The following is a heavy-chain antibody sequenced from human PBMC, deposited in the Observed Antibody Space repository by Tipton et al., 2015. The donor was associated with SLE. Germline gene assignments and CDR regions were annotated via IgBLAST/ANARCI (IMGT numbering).Heavy chain of an antibody. CDR3: TREGLHINAY. D-gene: IGHD5/OR15-5a*01. CDR1: GFTFSSYW. J-gene: IGHJ4*02. Sequence: SLRLSCAASGFTFSSYWMHWVRQAPGKGLVWVSRINLDGSSITYGDSVKGRFTISRDNAKSTLYLQMNSLRAEDSGVYYCTREGLHINAYWGQGTLVTVSS. CDR2: INLDGSSI. V-gene: IGHV3-74*01.